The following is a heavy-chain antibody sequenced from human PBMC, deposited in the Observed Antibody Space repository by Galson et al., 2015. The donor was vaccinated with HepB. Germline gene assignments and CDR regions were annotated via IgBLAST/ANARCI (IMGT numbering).Heavy chain of an antibody. CDR1: GFTFRSYG. D-gene: IGHD6-19*01. V-gene: IGHV3-33*01. Sequence: SLRLSCAASGFTFRSYGMHWVRQAPGKGLEGVAVIWYDGSNKYYADSVKGRFTISRDNSKNTLYLQMNSLRAEDTAVYYCARGLRQWLADYWGQGTMVTVSS. CDR3: ARGLRQWLADY. J-gene: IGHJ3*01. CDR2: IWYDGSNK.